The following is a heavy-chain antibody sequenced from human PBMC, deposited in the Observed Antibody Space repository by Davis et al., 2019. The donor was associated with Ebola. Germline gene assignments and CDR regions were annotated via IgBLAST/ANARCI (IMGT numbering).Heavy chain of an antibody. J-gene: IGHJ6*02. D-gene: IGHD6-19*01. Sequence: ASVKVSCKTSGYTFNNYYMHWVRQAPGQGLEWMGIINPSGGSTGFAQKFQGRVTMTRDTSTSTVYMELSRLRSDDTAVYYCARDWGQAGPYYYYGMDVWGQGTTVTVSS. CDR1: GYTFNNYY. CDR2: INPSGGST. CDR3: ARDWGQAGPYYYYGMDV. V-gene: IGHV1-46*02.